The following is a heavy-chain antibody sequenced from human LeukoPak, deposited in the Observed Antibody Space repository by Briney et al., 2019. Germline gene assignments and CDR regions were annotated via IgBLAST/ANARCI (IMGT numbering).Heavy chain of an antibody. Sequence: ASVKVSCKASGYTFTGYYMHWVQQAPGQGLEWMGWINPNSGGTNYAQKFQGRVTMTRDTSISTAYMELSRLRSDDTAVYYCARVWSMLPAAFEFDYWGQGTLVTVSS. D-gene: IGHD2-2*01. CDR1: GYTFTGYY. CDR3: ARVWSMLPAAFEFDY. CDR2: INPNSGGT. V-gene: IGHV1-2*02. J-gene: IGHJ4*02.